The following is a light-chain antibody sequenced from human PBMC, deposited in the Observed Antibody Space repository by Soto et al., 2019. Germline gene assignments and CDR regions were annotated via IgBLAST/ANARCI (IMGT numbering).Light chain of an antibody. Sequence: EVVMTQSPATVSVSPGEGVTLSCRASQTISNDLAWYQQKSGQAPRLLIYGASTRATGVPARFSGGGSGTEFTLTISSLQSEDFAFYYCQQNNKWPPVTFGVRTKVEIK. J-gene: IGKJ4*01. CDR1: QTISND. CDR2: GAS. V-gene: IGKV3-15*01. CDR3: QQNNKWPPVT.